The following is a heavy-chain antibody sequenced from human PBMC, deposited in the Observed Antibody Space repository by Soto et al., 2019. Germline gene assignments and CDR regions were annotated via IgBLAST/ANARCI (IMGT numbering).Heavy chain of an antibody. J-gene: IGHJ4*02. D-gene: IGHD3-16*02. CDR2: IYYSGST. CDR3: ARHNRGSYYDYIWGSYRLYYFDY. Sequence: PSETLSLTYTVSGVSISNYYWSWIRQPPGKGLEWIGYIYYSGSTNYNPSLKSRVTISVDTSKNQFSLKLSSVTAADTAVYYCARHNRGSYYDYIWGSYRLYYFDYWGQGTLVTVSS. V-gene: IGHV4-59*08. CDR1: GVSISNYY.